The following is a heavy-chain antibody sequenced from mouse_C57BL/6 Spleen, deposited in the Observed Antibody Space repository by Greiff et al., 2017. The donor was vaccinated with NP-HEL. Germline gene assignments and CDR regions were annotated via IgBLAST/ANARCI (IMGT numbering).Heavy chain of an antibody. CDR2: IDPEDGET. V-gene: IGHV14-2*01. D-gene: IGHD1-1*01. Sequence: EVHLVESGAELVKPGASVKLSCTASGFNIKDYYMHWVKQRTEQGLEWIGRIDPEDGETKYAPKFQGKATITADTSSNTAYLQLSSLTSEDTAVYYCARIYYYGSSLYAMDYWGQGTSVTVSS. CDR1: GFNIKDYY. J-gene: IGHJ4*01. CDR3: ARIYYYGSSLYAMDY.